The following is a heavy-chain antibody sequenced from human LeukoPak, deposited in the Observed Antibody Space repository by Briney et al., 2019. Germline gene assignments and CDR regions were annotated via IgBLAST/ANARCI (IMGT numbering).Heavy chain of an antibody. D-gene: IGHD2-2*01. V-gene: IGHV5-51*01. Sequence: GGSLQISCKGSGCIFISYWIGWVRQLPGKGLEWMGIIYPGDSDTRYSPSFQGQVTFSADKSLSTAYLQWNSLKASDTAMYYCARHRCGSTSCHTFYFDYWGQGTLVTVSS. CDR2: IYPGDSDT. CDR1: GCIFISYW. CDR3: ARHRCGSTSCHTFYFDY. J-gene: IGHJ4*02.